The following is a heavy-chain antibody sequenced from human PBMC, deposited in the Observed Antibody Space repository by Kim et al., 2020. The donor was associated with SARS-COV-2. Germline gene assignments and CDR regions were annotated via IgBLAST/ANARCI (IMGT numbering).Heavy chain of an antibody. CDR2: INHSGST. CDR3: ARKHSKVGATPKGMDV. J-gene: IGHJ6*02. Sequence: SETLSLTCAVYGGSFSGYYWSWIRQPPGKGLEWIGEINHSGSTNYNPSLKSRVTISVDTSKNQFSLKLSSVTAADTAVYYCARKHSKVGATPKGMDVWGQGTTVTVSS. D-gene: IGHD1-26*01. V-gene: IGHV4-34*01. CDR1: GGSFSGYY.